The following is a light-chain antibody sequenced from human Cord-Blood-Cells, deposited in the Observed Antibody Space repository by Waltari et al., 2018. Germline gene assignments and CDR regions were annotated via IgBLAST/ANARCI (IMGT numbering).Light chain of an antibody. CDR3: AAWDDSLSGVV. J-gene: IGLJ2*01. V-gene: IGLV1-47*01. CDR2: RNN. CDR1: SSNIGSNY. Sequence: QSVLTPPPSASGTPGQRVTIPCSGSSSNIGSNYVYWYQQLPGTAPKPLIYRNNQRPSGVPDRFSGSKSGTSASLAISGLRSEDEADYYCAAWDDSLSGVVFGGGTKLTVL.